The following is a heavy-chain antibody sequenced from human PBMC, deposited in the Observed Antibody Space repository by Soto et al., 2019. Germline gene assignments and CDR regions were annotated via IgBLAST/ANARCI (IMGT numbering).Heavy chain of an antibody. V-gene: IGHV4-61*08. CDR1: GASVSSGGYY. CDR2: IYHSGNT. D-gene: IGHD2-15*01. J-gene: IGHJ5*02. Sequence: QVQLQESGPGLVKPSETLSLTCTVSGASVSSGGYYWSWIRQPPGKGLEWIAYIYHSGNTKYNPSLKNRVTISMDTSKNQFSLKLSSVTAADTAVYYCAREANCSGGSCSSSFWFDPWGQGTLVTVSS. CDR3: AREANCSGGSCSSSFWFDP.